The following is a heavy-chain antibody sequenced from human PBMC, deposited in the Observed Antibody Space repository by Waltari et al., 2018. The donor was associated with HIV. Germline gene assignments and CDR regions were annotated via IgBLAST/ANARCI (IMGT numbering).Heavy chain of an antibody. CDR1: GLRVRSYG. Sequence: QVQLVESGGGVVQPGKSLRLSCAAYGLRVRSYGMHWVRQAPGKGLEWVAFLSDDGTNKYYTDSVKGRFTISRDNSKNTLFLQMNSLSVEDTALYYCAKEMAGSFAYWGQGTLVTVSS. J-gene: IGHJ4*02. CDR2: LSDDGTNK. V-gene: IGHV3-30*18. CDR3: AKEMAGSFAY. D-gene: IGHD6-19*01.